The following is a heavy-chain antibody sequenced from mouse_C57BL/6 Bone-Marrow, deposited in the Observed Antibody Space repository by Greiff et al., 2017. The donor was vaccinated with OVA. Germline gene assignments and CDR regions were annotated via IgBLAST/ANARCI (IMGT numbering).Heavy chain of an antibody. Sequence: EVMLVESGAELVRPGASVKLSCTASGFNIKDDYMHWVKQRPEQGLEWIGWIDPENGDTEYASKFQGKATITADTSSNTAYLQLSSLTSEDTAVYYCTETGPWFAYWGQGTLVTVSA. CDR2: IDPENGDT. CDR3: TETGPWFAY. D-gene: IGHD4-1*01. V-gene: IGHV14-4*01. J-gene: IGHJ3*01. CDR1: GFNIKDDY.